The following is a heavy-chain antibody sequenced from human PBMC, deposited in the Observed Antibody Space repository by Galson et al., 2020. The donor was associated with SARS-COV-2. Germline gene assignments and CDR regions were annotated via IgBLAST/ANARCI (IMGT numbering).Heavy chain of an antibody. V-gene: IGHV3-11*04. CDR2: ISSSGSSI. CDR1: GFTFSDYF. Sequence: NSGGSLRLSCAASGFTFSDYFMSWVRQAPGKGLEWVSYISSSGSSINYADSVKGRFTISRDNAKNSLNLQMNSLRVEDTAVYYCSRVGDCSGGICDGAEYLPHWGQGTLVTVSA. J-gene: IGHJ1*01. CDR3: SRVGDCSGGICDGAEYLPH. D-gene: IGHD2-15*01.